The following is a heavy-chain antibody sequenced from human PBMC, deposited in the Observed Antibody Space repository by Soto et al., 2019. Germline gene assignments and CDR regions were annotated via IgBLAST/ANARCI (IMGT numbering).Heavy chain of an antibody. V-gene: IGHV3-53*01. J-gene: IGHJ3*02. Sequence: GGSLRLSCAASGFTVSSNYMSWVRQAPGKGLEWVSVIYSGGSTYYADSVKGRFTISRDNSKNTLYLQMNSLRAEDTAVYYCARSNDFWTPEDIWGQGTMVTVSS. CDR2: IYSGGST. D-gene: IGHD3-3*01. CDR1: GFTVSSNY. CDR3: ARSNDFWTPEDI.